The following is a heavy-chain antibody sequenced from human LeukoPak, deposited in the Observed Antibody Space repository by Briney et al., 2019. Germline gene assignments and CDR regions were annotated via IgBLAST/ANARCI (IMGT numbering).Heavy chain of an antibody. CDR3: ARGSVTTYYFYGMDV. Sequence: SETLSLSCTVSGASISRYYWSWVRQPPGKGLVWVGYIYDSGSPNYNPSVNSRRTISVDTSNNQFSLKLSSVTAADTAVYYCARGSVTTYYFYGMDVWGKGTTVTVSS. CDR2: IYDSGSP. CDR1: GASISRYY. V-gene: IGHV4-59*01. J-gene: IGHJ6*01. D-gene: IGHD4-17*01.